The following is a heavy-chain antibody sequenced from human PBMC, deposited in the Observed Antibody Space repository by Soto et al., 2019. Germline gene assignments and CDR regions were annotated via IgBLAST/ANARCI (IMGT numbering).Heavy chain of an antibody. D-gene: IGHD2-8*01. J-gene: IGHJ4*02. Sequence: SETLSLTCAVSGVSISSGNWWTWVRQTPQRGLEYIGEIFHDGTANYYPSFERRVPISVDTSKNQFSLKLTSVTAADTAIYFCARLVYDTRLNYMYFDFWGQGVLVTVSS. CDR1: GVSISSGNW. CDR3: ARLVYDTRLNYMYFDF. V-gene: IGHV4-4*02. CDR2: IFHDGTA.